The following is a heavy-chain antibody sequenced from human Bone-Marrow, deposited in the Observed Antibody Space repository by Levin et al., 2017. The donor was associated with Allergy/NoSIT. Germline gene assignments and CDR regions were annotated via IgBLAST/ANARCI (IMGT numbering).Heavy chain of an antibody. CDR3: ARLPIVVVPAATTNPGWSNPRGGYDYDGMDV. J-gene: IGHJ6*02. CDR2: MNPNSGNT. D-gene: IGHD2-2*01. Sequence: AASVKVSCKASGYTFTSYDINWVRQATGQGLEWMGWMNPNSGNTGYAQKFQGRVTMTRNTSISPAYMELSSLRSEDTAVYYCARLPIVVVPAATTNPGWSNPRGGYDYDGMDVWGQGTTVTVSS. CDR1: GYTFTSYD. V-gene: IGHV1-8*01.